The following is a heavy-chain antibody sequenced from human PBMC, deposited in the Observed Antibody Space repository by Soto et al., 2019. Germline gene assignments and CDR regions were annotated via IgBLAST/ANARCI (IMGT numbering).Heavy chain of an antibody. Sequence: EVLLVESGGGLVQPDRPLRLSCEASGFNFGNYAMHWVRQVPGKGLEWVSAISWNSGQLDYADSVRGRFTISRDNGKNSLYLEMNSLRPDDTALYFCAKDKSTGEYSYYRYMDVWGRGTMVIVSS. J-gene: IGHJ6*03. CDR1: GFNFGNYA. CDR2: ISWNSGQL. D-gene: IGHD4-17*01. CDR3: AKDKSTGEYSYYRYMDV. V-gene: IGHV3-9*01.